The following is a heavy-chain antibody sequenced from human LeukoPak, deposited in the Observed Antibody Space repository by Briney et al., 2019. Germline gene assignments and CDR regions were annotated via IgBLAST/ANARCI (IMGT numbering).Heavy chain of an antibody. D-gene: IGHD3-16*01. V-gene: IGHV4-59*01. CDR3: AREIGPYPYYFEY. CDR1: GGSISSYY. J-gene: IGHJ4*02. Sequence: SETLSLTCTVSGGSISSYYWSWIRQPPGKGLEWIGYINWSTNYNPSLKSRVTISVDTSKNQFSLKLNSVTAADTAVYFCAREIGPYPYYFEYWGQGTLVTVSS. CDR2: INWST.